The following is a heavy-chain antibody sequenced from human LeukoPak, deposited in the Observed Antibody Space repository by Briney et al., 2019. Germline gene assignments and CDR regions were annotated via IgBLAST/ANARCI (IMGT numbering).Heavy chain of an antibody. Sequence: GGSLKISCKGSGYTFTSYGISWVRQAPGQGLEWMGRIIPILGIANYAQKFQGRVTITADKSTSTAYTELSSLRSEDTAVYYCARRLRGSLDVWGQGTTITVSS. CDR1: GYTFTSYG. J-gene: IGHJ6*02. CDR2: IIPILGIA. CDR3: ARRLRGSLDV. D-gene: IGHD3-16*01. V-gene: IGHV1-69*04.